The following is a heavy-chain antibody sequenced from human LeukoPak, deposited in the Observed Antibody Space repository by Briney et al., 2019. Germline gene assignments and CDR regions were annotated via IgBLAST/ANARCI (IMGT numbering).Heavy chain of an antibody. D-gene: IGHD2/OR15-2a*01. CDR1: GGSISSGGYY. Sequence: SQTLSLTCTVSGGSISSGGYYWSWLRQHPGKGLEWIGYIYYSGSTYYNPSLKSRVTISVDTSKNQFSLKLSSVTAADTAVYYCARVVAENYYGMDVWGQGTTVTVSS. CDR2: IYYSGST. V-gene: IGHV4-31*03. CDR3: ARVVAENYYGMDV. J-gene: IGHJ6*02.